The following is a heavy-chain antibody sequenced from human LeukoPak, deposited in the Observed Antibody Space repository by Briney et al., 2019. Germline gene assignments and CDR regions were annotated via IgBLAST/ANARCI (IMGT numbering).Heavy chain of an antibody. J-gene: IGHJ3*02. CDR1: GFTFSSYA. CDR3: ANLGITMIVVVITTPSDDAFDI. Sequence: GESLKISCAASGFTFSSYAMSWVRQAPGKGLEWVSAISGSGGSTYYADSVKGRFTISRDNSKNTLYLQMNSLRAEDTAVYYCANLGITMIVVVITTPSDDAFDIWGQGTMVTVSS. CDR2: ISGSGGST. V-gene: IGHV3-23*01. D-gene: IGHD3-22*01.